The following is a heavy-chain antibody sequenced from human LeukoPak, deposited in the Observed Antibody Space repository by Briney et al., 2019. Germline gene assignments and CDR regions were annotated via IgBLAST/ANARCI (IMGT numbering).Heavy chain of an antibody. CDR1: GGSISSYY. D-gene: IGHD2-15*01. J-gene: IGHJ5*02. CDR2: IYYSGST. CDR3: ARGQRDRAYCSGGSCSWFDP. V-gene: IGHV4-59*01. Sequence: SETLSLTCTVSGGSISSYYWSWIRQPPGKGLEWIGYIYYSGSTNYNPSLKSRVTISVDTSKNQFSLKLSSVTAADTAVYYCARGQRDRAYCSGGSCSWFDPWGQGTLVTVSS.